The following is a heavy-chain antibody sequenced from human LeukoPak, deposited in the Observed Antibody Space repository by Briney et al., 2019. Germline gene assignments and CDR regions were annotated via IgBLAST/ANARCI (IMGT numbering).Heavy chain of an antibody. V-gene: IGHV3-23*01. CDR1: GFTFTSYA. CDR2: ISGSGGST. CDR3: ARTRFSPWYFDL. J-gene: IGHJ2*01. D-gene: IGHD3-3*01. Sequence: GGSLRLSCAASGFTFTSYAMSWVRQAPGKGLEWVSAISGSGGSTFYADSVKGRFTISRDNSQNTLFLLMNSLRAEDTAVYYCARTRFSPWYFDLWGRGTPVTVSS.